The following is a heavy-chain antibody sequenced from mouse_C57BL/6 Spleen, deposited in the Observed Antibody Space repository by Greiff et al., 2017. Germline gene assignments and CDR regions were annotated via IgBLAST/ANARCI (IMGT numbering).Heavy chain of an antibody. J-gene: IGHJ3*01. CDR2: ISNGGCST. V-gene: IGHV5-12*01. CDR1: GFTFSDYY. CDR3: ARDYYGD. D-gene: IGHD1-1*01. Sequence: EVKVVESGGGLVQPGGSLKLSCAASGFTFSDYYMYWVRQTPEKRLEWVAYISNGGCSTYYPDTVKGRFTISRDNAKNTLYLQMSRLKSEDTAMYYCARDYYGDWGQGTLVTVSA.